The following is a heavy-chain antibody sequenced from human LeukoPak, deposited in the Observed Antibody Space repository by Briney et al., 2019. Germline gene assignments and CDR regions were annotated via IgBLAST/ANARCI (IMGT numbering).Heavy chain of an antibody. CDR3: ASRTRYSGSYLTFDY. CDR1: GGSISSSSYY. D-gene: IGHD1-26*01. CDR2: IYYSGGT. Sequence: SETLSLTCTVSGGSISSSSYYWGWIRQPPGKGLEWIGSIYYSGGTYYNPSLKSRVTISVDTSKNQFSLKLSSVTAADTAVYYCASRTRYSGSYLTFDYWGQGTLVTVSS. V-gene: IGHV4-39*01. J-gene: IGHJ4*02.